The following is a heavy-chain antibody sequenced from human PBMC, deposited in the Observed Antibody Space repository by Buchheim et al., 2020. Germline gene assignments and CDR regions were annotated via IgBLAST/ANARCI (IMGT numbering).Heavy chain of an antibody. CDR2: INPSGGST. CDR3: ARMSAATDYYYGMDV. J-gene: IGHJ6*02. V-gene: IGHV1-46*01. D-gene: IGHD2-15*01. CDR1: GYTFTSYY. Sequence: QVQLVQSGAEVKKPGPSVKVSCKASGYTFTSYYMHWVRQAPGQGLEWMGMINPSGGSTTYAQKLQGRVNMTRDTATSTGYMELSSLRSEDTAVYYCARMSAATDYYYGMDVWGQGTT.